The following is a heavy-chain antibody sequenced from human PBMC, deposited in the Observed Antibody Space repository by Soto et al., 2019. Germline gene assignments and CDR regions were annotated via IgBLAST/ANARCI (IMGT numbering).Heavy chain of an antibody. D-gene: IGHD2-15*01. J-gene: IGHJ4*02. CDR3: AKRRGAGGHFDY. Sequence: GGSLRLSCAASGFTFSSYAMGWGRQGPGKGLEWVAVVSIGGSTHYADSVRGRFTISRDNSKNTLSLQMNSPTAEDTAVYFCAKRRGAGGHFDYWGQGALVTVSS. CDR2: VSIGGST. V-gene: IGHV3-23*01. CDR1: GFTFSSYA.